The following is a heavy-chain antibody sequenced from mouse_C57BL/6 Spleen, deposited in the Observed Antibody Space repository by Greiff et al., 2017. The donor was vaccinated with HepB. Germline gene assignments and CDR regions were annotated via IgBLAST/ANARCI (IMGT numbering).Heavy chain of an antibody. CDR2: IRSKSNNYAT. CDR1: GFSFNTYA. J-gene: IGHJ2*01. V-gene: IGHV10-1*01. Sequence: EVKLMESGGGLVQPKGSLKLSCAASGFSFNTYAMNWVRQAPGKGLEWVARIRSKSNNYATYYADSVKDRFTISRDDSESMLYLQMNNLKTEDTAMYYCVRHEIYYDYDGYFDYWGQGTTLTVSS. D-gene: IGHD2-4*01. CDR3: VRHEIYYDYDGYFDY.